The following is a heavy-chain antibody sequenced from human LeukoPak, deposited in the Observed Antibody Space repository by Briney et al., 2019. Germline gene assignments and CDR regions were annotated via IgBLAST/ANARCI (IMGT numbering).Heavy chain of an antibody. Sequence: PGGSLRLSYAASGFTLSSYSMNWVRQAPGKGLEWVSSISSSSSYIYYADSVKGRFTISRDNARNSLYLQMNSLRAEDTAVYYCASQGSGYDSPIDHWGQGTLVTVSS. CDR3: ASQGSGYDSPIDH. CDR2: ISSSSSYI. J-gene: IGHJ4*02. V-gene: IGHV3-21*01. CDR1: GFTLSSYS. D-gene: IGHD5-12*01.